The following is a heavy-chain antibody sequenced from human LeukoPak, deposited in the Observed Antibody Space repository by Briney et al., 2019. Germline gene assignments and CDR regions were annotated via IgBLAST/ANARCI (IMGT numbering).Heavy chain of an antibody. Sequence: GGSLRLSCAASGFTFSSYEMSWVRQAPGKGLEWVSYISSSGSTIYYADSVKGRFTISRDNAKNSLYLQMNSLRAEDTAVYYCVELGITMIGGVWGKGTTVSISS. CDR2: ISSSGSTI. CDR3: VELGITMIGGV. D-gene: IGHD3-10*02. CDR1: GFTFSSYE. V-gene: IGHV3-48*03. J-gene: IGHJ6*04.